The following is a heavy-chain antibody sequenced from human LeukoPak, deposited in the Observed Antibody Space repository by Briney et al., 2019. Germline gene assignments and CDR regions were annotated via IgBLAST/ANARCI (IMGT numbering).Heavy chain of an antibody. D-gene: IGHD2-21*02. J-gene: IGHJ4*02. CDR1: GLSLSTSEVG. CDR2: IYWDDDK. Sequence: PGPTLVKPTQTLTLTCTFSGLSLSTSEVGVDWIPQPPGKALEWRALIYWDDDKRYRACLKSRITITKDTSKDQVVLTITNMDPVDKATYYCAHSPAYCGGDCRAYAYWGQGTLVTVSS. CDR3: AHSPAYCGGDCRAYAY. V-gene: IGHV2-5*02.